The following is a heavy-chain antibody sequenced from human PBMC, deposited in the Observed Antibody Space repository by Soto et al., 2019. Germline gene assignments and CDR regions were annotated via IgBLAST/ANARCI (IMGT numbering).Heavy chain of an antibody. V-gene: IGHV4-39*01. CDR2: IYYSGNT. Sequence: LEILSLTCAVSGGSIISSNYYWGWIRQPPGKGLELIGNIYYSGNTYYNPSLKSRVTISVDTSKSQFSLKLSSVTAADTAVYYCARLRSGPDNGWYWAFDYWGQGTLVTVSS. D-gene: IGHD6-19*01. CDR1: GGSIISSNYY. J-gene: IGHJ4*02. CDR3: ARLRSGPDNGWYWAFDY.